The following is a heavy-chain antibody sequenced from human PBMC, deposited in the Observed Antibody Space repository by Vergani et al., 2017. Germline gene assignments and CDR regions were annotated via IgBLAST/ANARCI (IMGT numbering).Heavy chain of an antibody. CDR3: ARDHLPYSYGHFDY. CDR1: GFTFSSYS. CDR2: ISSSGSTI. Sequence: EVQLVESGGGLVKPGGSLRLSCAASGFTFSSYSMNWVRQAPGKGLEWVSSISSSGSTIYYADSVKGRFTISRDNAKNSLYLQMNSLRAEDTAVYYCARDHLPYSYGHFDYWGQGTLVTVSS. J-gene: IGHJ4*02. D-gene: IGHD5-18*01. V-gene: IGHV3-21*04.